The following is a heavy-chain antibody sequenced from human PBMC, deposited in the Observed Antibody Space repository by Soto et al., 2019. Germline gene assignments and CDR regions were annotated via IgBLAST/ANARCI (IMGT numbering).Heavy chain of an antibody. CDR1: GFTFSSYA. CDR3: AKDGVVTANALNYFDY. CDR2: ISGSGGST. D-gene: IGHD2-21*02. Sequence: GGSLRLSCAASGFTFSSYAMSWVRQAPGKGLEWVSAISGSGGSTYYADSVKGRFTISRDNSKNTLYLQMNSLRAEDTAVYYCAKDGVVTANALNYFDYWGQGTPVTVYS. J-gene: IGHJ4*02. V-gene: IGHV3-23*01.